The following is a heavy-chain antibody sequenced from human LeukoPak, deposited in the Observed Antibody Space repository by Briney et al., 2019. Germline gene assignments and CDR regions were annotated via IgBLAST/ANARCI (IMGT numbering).Heavy chain of an antibody. CDR2: MNPNSGNT. D-gene: IGHD3-10*01. J-gene: IGHJ4*02. V-gene: IGHV1-8*01. CDR1: GYTFTSFD. Sequence: GASVTVSCKASGYTFTSFDFNWVRQATGQGLEWMGWMNPNSGNTGYAQKFQGRVTMTRNTSISTAYMELSSLRSEDTAVYYCASPIGHGSGIIDYWGQGTLVTVSS. CDR3: ASPIGHGSGIIDY.